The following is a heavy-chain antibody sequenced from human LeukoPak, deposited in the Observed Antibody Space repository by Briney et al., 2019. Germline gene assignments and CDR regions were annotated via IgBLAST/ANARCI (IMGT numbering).Heavy chain of an antibody. CDR1: GGSISSSSYY. CDR3: ARQGPSGHYDFWSGYYWYYFDY. CDR2: IYYSGST. J-gene: IGHJ4*02. Sequence: PSETLSLTCTVSGGSISSSSYYWGWIRQPPGKGLEWIGSIYYSGSTYYNPSLKSRVTISVDTSKNQFSLKLSSVTAADTAVYYCARQGPSGHYDFWSGYYWYYFDYWGQGTLVTASS. D-gene: IGHD3-3*01. V-gene: IGHV4-39*01.